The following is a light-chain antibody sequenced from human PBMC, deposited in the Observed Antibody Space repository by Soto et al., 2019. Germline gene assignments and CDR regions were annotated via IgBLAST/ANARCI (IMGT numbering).Light chain of an antibody. J-gene: IGLJ1*01. CDR1: SSDVGGYEF. Sequence: QSALTQPASVSGSPGQSITISCTGTSSDVGGYEFVSWYQQHPGKAPKLMIYEVSNRPSGVSSRFSGSKSGNTASLTISGLQVEDEADYYCGSYTGSIYVFGTGTKLTVL. CDR2: EVS. CDR3: GSYTGSIYV. V-gene: IGLV2-14*01.